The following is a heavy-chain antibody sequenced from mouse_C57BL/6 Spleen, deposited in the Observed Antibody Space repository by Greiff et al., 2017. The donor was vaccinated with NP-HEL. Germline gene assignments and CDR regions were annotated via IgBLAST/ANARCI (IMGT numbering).Heavy chain of an antibody. CDR1: GYTFTSYW. J-gene: IGHJ2*01. CDR2: TNPTNGRT. Sequence: QVQLQQPGAELVKAGASVKMSCKASGYTFTSYWMHWVKQRLGQGLEWFAETNPTNGRTYYNEKFKSKATLTVDKSSSTAYMLLSGPTFEDAAVYYCARIKNRVANYLDYWGQGTTLTVSS. D-gene: IGHD1-1*01. V-gene: IGHV1S81*02. CDR3: ARIKNRVANYLDY.